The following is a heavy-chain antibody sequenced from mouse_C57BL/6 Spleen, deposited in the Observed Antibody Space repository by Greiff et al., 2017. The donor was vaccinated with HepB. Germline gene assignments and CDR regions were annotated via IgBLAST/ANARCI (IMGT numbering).Heavy chain of an antibody. J-gene: IGHJ2*01. CDR2: IYPGGGYT. CDR1: GYTFTNYW. CDR3: ASSYYSNPYYFDY. V-gene: IGHV1-63*01. Sequence: QVQLKESGAELVRPGTSVKMSCKASGYTFTNYWIGWAKQRPGHGLEWIGDIYPGGGYTNYNEKFKGKATLTADKSSSTAYMQFSSLTSEDSAIYYCASSYYSNPYYFDYWGQGTTLTVSS. D-gene: IGHD2-5*01.